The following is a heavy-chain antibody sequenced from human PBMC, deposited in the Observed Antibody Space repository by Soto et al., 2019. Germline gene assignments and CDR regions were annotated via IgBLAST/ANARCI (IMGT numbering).Heavy chain of an antibody. CDR3: TTVGYRALAAKDY. D-gene: IGHD2-15*01. J-gene: IGHJ4*02. V-gene: IGHV3-15*01. CDR2: IKSNADGGTT. CDR1: GFPFINVW. Sequence: GGSLRLSCAASGFPFINVWMSWVRQAPGKGLEWVGRIKSNADGGTTGYAAPVKGRFTISRDDSQNTLYLQMDSLKTEDTAVYYCTTVGYRALAAKDYWGQGTLVTVSS.